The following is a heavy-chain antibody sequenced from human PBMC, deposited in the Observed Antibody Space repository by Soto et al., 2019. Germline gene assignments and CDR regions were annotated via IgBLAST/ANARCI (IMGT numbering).Heavy chain of an antibody. V-gene: IGHV3-53*04. CDR2: IYSGGST. D-gene: IGHD5-18*01. Sequence: GGSLRLSCAASGFTVSSNYMSLVRQAPGKGLEWVSVIYSGGSTYYADSVKGRFTISRHNSKNTLYLQMNSLRAEDTAVYYCARDYPPLAGYYYYYYGMDVWGQGTTVTVSS. J-gene: IGHJ6*02. CDR3: ARDYPPLAGYYYYYYGMDV. CDR1: GFTVSSNY.